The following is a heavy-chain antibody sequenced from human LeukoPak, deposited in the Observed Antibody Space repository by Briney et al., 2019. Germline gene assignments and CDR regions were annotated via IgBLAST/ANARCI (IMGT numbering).Heavy chain of an antibody. J-gene: IGHJ4*02. V-gene: IGHV3-30*04. CDR1: GFTFSTYA. D-gene: IGHD6-13*01. CDR2: ISYDGSSK. CDR3: AKDAYSSSWYTPDY. Sequence: GGSLRLSCAASGFTFSTYAMHWVRQAPGKGLEWVAVISYDGSSKYYADSVKGRFTISRDNSKNTLYLQMNSLRAEDTAVYYYAKDAYSSSWYTPDYWGQGTLVTVSS.